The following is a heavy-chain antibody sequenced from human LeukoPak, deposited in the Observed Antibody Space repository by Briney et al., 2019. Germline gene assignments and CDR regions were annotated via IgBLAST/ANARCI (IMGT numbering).Heavy chain of an antibody. J-gene: IGHJ6*04. Sequence: GSLRLSCAASGFTFSSYGIHWVRQAPGKGLEWVSFIRYDGNDKSYADSVKGRFTISRDSSKNTVYLQMNSLRAEDTAVYYCAELGITMIGGVWGKGTTVTISS. CDR2: IRYDGNDK. D-gene: IGHD3-10*02. V-gene: IGHV3-30*02. CDR3: AELGITMIGGV. CDR1: GFTFSSYG.